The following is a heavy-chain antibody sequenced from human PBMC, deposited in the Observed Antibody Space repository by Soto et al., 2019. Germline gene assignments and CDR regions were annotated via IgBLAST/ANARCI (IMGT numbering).Heavy chain of an antibody. Sequence: PGGSLRLSSAASGFTFSSYAMSWVRKAPGKGLEWVSAISGSGGSTYYADSVKGRFTISRDNSKNSLYLQMNSLRAEDTALYYCAKGQRVIALMCPFDYWGQGTLVTVSS. CDR1: GFTFSSYA. V-gene: IGHV3-23*01. CDR2: ISGSGGST. D-gene: IGHD2-21*01. J-gene: IGHJ4*02. CDR3: AKGQRVIALMCPFDY.